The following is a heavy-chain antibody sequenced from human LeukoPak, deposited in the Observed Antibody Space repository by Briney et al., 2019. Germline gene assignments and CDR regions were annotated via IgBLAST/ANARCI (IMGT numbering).Heavy chain of an antibody. CDR3: ARGGLWGYSNYVPLEFDY. Sequence: SEILSLTCAVYGGSFSGYYWSWIRQPPGKGLEWIGEINHSGSTNYNPSLKSRVTISVDTSKNQFSLKLSSVTAADTAVYYCARGGLWGYSNYVPLEFDYWGQGTLVTVSS. CDR2: INHSGST. J-gene: IGHJ4*02. V-gene: IGHV4-34*01. CDR1: GGSFSGYY. D-gene: IGHD4-11*01.